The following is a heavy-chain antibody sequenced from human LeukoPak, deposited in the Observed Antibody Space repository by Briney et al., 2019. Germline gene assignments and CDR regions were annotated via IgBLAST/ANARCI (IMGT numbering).Heavy chain of an antibody. V-gene: IGHV3-23*01. D-gene: IGHD3-10*01. Sequence: GSLRLSSAASGLNISSYALSRVRQPPGKGLEWGLAIRGSGANTYYADAVKGRFTISRDNSKNKLYLQMNSLRAEDTAVYYCAKDRRVRGFIGYFDYWGQGTLVTVSS. CDR1: GLNISSYA. CDR2: IRGSGANT. CDR3: AKDRRVRGFIGYFDY. J-gene: IGHJ4*02.